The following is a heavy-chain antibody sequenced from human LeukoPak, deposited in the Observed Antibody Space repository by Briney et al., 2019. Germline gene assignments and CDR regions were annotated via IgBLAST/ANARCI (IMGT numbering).Heavy chain of an antibody. CDR1: GGSFSGYY. Sequence: PSETQSLTCAVYGGSFSGYYWSWIRQPPGKGLEWIGEINHSGSTNYNPSLKSRVTISVDTSKNQFSLKLSSVTAADTAVYYCARDYGYCSSTSCYSGGFDYWGQGTLVTVSS. D-gene: IGHD2-2*02. CDR2: INHSGST. CDR3: ARDYGYCSSTSCYSGGFDY. J-gene: IGHJ4*02. V-gene: IGHV4-34*01.